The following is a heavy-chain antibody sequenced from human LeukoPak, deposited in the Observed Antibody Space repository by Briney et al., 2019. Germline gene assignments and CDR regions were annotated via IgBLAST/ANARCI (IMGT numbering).Heavy chain of an antibody. CDR3: ARVIGSTE. CDR1: GGTFSSYA. J-gene: IGHJ4*02. V-gene: IGHV1-2*02. CDR2: INPNSGGT. Sequence: ASVKVSCKASGGTFSSYAISWVRQAPGQGLEWMGWINPNSGGTNYAQKLQGRVTMTRDTSISTAYMELSRLRSDDTAVYYCARVIGSTEWGQGTLVTVSS. D-gene: IGHD2-2*01.